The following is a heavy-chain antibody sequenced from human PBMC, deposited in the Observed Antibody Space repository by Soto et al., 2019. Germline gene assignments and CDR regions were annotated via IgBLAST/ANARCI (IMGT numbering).Heavy chain of an antibody. CDR1: GYTFTSYD. V-gene: IGHV1-8*01. D-gene: IGHD3-22*01. CDR2: MNPNSGNT. Sequence: QVQLVQSGAEVKKPGASGKVSCKASGYTFTSYDINWVRQATGQGLEWMGWMNPNSGNTGYAQKCQGRVTMTRNTSISTAYMELSSLRSEDTAVYYCARDLMIVVPSRSGDWGQGTLVTVSS. J-gene: IGHJ4*02. CDR3: ARDLMIVVPSRSGD.